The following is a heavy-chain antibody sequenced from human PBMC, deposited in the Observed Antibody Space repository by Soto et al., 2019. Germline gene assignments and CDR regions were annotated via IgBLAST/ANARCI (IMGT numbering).Heavy chain of an antibody. CDR2: IYYSGST. J-gene: IGHJ6*02. CDR3: ARELWIQLPDGVDV. Sequence: SETLSLTCTVSGGSISSGGYYWSWIRQHPGKGLEWIGYIYYSGSTYYNPSLKSRVTISVDTSKNQFSLKLSSVTAADTAVYYCARELWIQLPDGVDVWGQGTTVTVSS. D-gene: IGHD5-18*01. CDR1: GGSISSGGYY. V-gene: IGHV4-31*03.